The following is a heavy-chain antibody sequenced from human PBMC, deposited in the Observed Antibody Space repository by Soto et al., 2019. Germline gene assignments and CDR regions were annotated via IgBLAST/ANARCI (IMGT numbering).Heavy chain of an antibody. Sequence: EVQLVETGGGLIQPGGSLRLSCAASGFTVSSNYMSWVRQAPGKGLEWVSVIYSGGSTYYADSVKGRFTMSRDNSKNTLYLQMNSLRAEDTAVYYCARVEWELLQSVWYFDLWGRGTLVTVSS. J-gene: IGHJ2*01. V-gene: IGHV3-53*02. CDR3: ARVEWELLQSVWYFDL. CDR2: IYSGGST. D-gene: IGHD1-26*01. CDR1: GFTVSSNY.